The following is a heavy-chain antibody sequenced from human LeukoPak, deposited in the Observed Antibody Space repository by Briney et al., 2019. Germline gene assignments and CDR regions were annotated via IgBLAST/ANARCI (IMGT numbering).Heavy chain of an antibody. CDR2: ISSSSSYI. D-gene: IGHD3-10*01. CDR3: ARSYGSGSYDLYYYYMDV. CDR1: GFTFSSYS. V-gene: IGHV3-21*01. J-gene: IGHJ6*03. Sequence: PGGSLRLSCAGSGFTFSSYSMNWVRQASGKGLEWVSSISSSSSYIYYADSVKGRFIISRDNAKNSLYLQMNSLRAEDTAVYYCARSYGSGSYDLYYYYMDVWGKGTTVTVSS.